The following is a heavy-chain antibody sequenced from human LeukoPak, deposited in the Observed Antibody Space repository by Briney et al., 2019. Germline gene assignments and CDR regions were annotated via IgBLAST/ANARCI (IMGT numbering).Heavy chain of an antibody. CDR1: GDSFSAYY. CDR3: ARSGTYQHSSSYDY. CDR2: IHHSGTT. Sequence: PSETLSLTCAVYGDSFSAYYWSWLRQAPGKTLEWIGEIHHSGTTNYNPSLKSRVNILIDPSKKQFSLKLSSVSAADTAVYYCARSGTYQHSSSYDYWDQGTLVTVSS. J-gene: IGHJ4*02. D-gene: IGHD6-13*01. V-gene: IGHV4-34*01.